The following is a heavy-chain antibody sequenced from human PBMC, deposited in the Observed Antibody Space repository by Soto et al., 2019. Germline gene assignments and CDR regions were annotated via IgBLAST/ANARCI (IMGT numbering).Heavy chain of an antibody. V-gene: IGHV4-59*08. CDR1: GGSSSSYY. J-gene: IGHJ4*02. Sequence: SETLSLTCTVSGGSSSSYYWSWIRQPPGKGLEWIGYIYYSGSTNYNPSLKSRVTISVDTSKNQFSLKLSSVTAADTAVYYCARHSPYCGGDCYSYDYWGQGTLVPV. CDR3: ARHSPYCGGDCYSYDY. CDR2: IYYSGST. D-gene: IGHD2-21*02.